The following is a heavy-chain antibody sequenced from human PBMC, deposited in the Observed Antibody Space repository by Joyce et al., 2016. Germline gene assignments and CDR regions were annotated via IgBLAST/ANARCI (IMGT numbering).Heavy chain of an antibody. CDR2: ISYDGIYK. V-gene: IGHV3-30*18. J-gene: IGHJ4*02. CDR1: GLTLSNYG. D-gene: IGHD6-25*01. Sequence: QVQLVESGGGVVQPGRSLRLSCAASGLTLSNYGVHWVRQGTGKGLEWVAVISYDGIYKDYADSVKGRFTISRDNSKNTVFLEMNSLRTEDTAVYYCAKILTATYSSGWFLDYWGQGTLVTVSS. CDR3: AKILTATYSSGWFLDY.